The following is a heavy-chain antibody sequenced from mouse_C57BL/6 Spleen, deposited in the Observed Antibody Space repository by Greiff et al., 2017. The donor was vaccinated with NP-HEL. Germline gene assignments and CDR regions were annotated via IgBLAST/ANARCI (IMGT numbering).Heavy chain of an antibody. J-gene: IGHJ2*01. D-gene: IGHD2-4*01. CDR2: ISSGSSTI. CDR3: STIYYDYSYFDY. CDR1: GFTFSDYG. V-gene: IGHV5-17*01. Sequence: EVQLVESGGGLVKPGGSLKLSCAASGFTFSDYGMHWVRQAPEKGLEWVAYISSGSSTIYYADTVKGRFTISRDNAKNTLFLQMTSLRSEDTAMYYCSTIYYDYSYFDYWGQGTTLTVSS.